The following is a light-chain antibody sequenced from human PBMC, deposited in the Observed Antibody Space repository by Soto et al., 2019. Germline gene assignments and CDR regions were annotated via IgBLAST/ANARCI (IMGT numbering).Light chain of an antibody. J-gene: IGKJ1*01. V-gene: IGKV1-5*03. CDR3: LQYQRYWT. CDR2: QAS. Sequence: DIPMTQSPSTLSASVGDRVSITCRASQSISRQLAWYPQKPGKAPNLLIYQASNLETGFPSRFTGSGSGTEFTLTISSLQPDDLATYYCLQYQRYWTFGQGTKVEVK. CDR1: QSISRQ.